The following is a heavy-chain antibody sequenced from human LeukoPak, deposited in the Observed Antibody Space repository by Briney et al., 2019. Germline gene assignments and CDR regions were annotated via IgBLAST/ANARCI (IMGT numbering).Heavy chain of an antibody. D-gene: IGHD3-22*01. J-gene: IGHJ4*02. CDR1: GFTFSSYA. Sequence: GGSLRLSCEASGFTFSSYAMSWVRQAPGKGLEWVSTISGSASSTYYADSVKGRFTISRDNSKSTLYLQMNTLRAEDTAVYYCAKMGGKSFYYDSSGSSLEYWGQGALVSVSS. CDR3: AKMGGKSFYYDSSGSSLEY. V-gene: IGHV3-23*01. CDR2: ISGSASST.